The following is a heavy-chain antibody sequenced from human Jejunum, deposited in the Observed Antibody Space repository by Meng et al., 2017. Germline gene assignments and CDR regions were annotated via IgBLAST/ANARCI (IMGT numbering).Heavy chain of an antibody. CDR2: IHHTGTRA. V-gene: IGHV4-34*01. CDR1: GGSFTYNY. Sequence: SETLSLTCAVYGGSFTYNYWSWIRQSPGKGREWIGEIHHTGTRASYNPSLLGRATISVDRPKSEISLRLTSVSAADTAMYFCARGSASASGSFPIDYWGQGALVTVSS. D-gene: IGHD6-19*01. CDR3: ARGSASASGSFPIDY. J-gene: IGHJ4*02.